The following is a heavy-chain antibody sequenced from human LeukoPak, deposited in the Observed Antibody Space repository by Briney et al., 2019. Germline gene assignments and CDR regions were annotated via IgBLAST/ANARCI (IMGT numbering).Heavy chain of an antibody. CDR1: FSSFNKAW. V-gene: IGHV3-30*03. D-gene: IGHD3-16*02. J-gene: IGHJ4*02. CDR3: AIGDGLGKLSSSFEY. CDR2: ISYDGNNK. Sequence: GGSLRLSCAGSFSSFNKAWMNWVRQAPGKGLECVAVISYDGNNKYYADSVKGRFTVSRDNSKNTLYLQMNSLRTEDTAVYYCAIGDGLGKLSSSFEYWGQGTLVTVSS.